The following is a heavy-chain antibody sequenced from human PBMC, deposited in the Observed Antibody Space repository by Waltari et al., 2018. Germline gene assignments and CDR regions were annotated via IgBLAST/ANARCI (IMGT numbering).Heavy chain of an antibody. CDR3: AKDLYPS. CDR1: GFTFSSYG. Sequence: QVQLVESGGGVVQPGGSLRLSCAASGFTFSSYGMHWVRQAPGKGLEGWAFIRYDGSNKYYADSVKGRFTISRDNSKNTLYLQMNSLRAEDTAVYYCAKDLYPSWGQGTLVTVSS. V-gene: IGHV3-30*02. J-gene: IGHJ4*02. CDR2: IRYDGSNK.